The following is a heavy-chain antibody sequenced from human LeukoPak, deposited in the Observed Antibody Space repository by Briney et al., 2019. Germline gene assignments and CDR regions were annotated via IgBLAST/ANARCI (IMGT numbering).Heavy chain of an antibody. CDR1: GFTFSSHA. CDR2: ISYDGSNK. Sequence: PGGSLRLSCAASGFTFSSHAMSWVRQAPGKGLEWVAVISYDGSNKYYADSVKGRFTISRDNSKNTLYLQMNSLRAEDTAVYYCARDRDGSGSRGFDPWGQGTLVTVSS. D-gene: IGHD3-10*01. CDR3: ARDRDGSGSRGFDP. J-gene: IGHJ5*02. V-gene: IGHV3-30-3*01.